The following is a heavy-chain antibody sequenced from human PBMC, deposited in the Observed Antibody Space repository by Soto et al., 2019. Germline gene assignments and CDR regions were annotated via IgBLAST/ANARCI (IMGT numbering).Heavy chain of an antibody. CDR3: AKFGIAAAGPYYYYGMDV. V-gene: IGHV3-23*01. Sequence: PGGSLRLSCAASGFTFSSYAMSWVRQAPGKGLEWVSAISGSGGSTYYADSVKGRFTISRDNSKNTLYLQMNSLRAEDTAVYYCAKFGIAAAGPYYYYGMDVWGQGTTVTVSS. CDR2: ISGSGGST. D-gene: IGHD6-13*01. J-gene: IGHJ6*02. CDR1: GFTFSSYA.